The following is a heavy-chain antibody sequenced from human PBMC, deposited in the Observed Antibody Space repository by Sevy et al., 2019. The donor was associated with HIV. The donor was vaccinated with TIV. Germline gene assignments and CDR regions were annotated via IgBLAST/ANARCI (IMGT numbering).Heavy chain of an antibody. CDR2: IQYDGSNK. V-gene: IGHV3-30*02. D-gene: IGHD6-13*01. J-gene: IGHJ4*02. Sequence: GGSLRLSCAASGFTFSYSGMHWVRQAPGMGLEWVTFIQYDGSNKYYADSVKGRFTISRDNSKNTLYLQMNSLRRDDTAVYYCAKNTAAVGTGGFDYWGQRTLVTVSS. CDR1: GFTFSYSG. CDR3: AKNTAAVGTGGFDY.